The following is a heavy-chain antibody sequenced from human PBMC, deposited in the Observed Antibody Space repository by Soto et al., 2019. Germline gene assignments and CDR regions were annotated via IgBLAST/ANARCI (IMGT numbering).Heavy chain of an antibody. CDR1: GFNFSDHY. D-gene: IGHD6-19*01. V-gene: IGHV3-11*06. Sequence: KPGGSLRLSCAASGFNFSDHYMNWIRQAPGKGLEWVSYISGSSRYTNFADSVKGRFTISRDNAKNSLYLQMNSLRAEDTAVYYCARHTSGWHYYDYWGQGTPVTVS. CDR3: ARHTSGWHYYDY. J-gene: IGHJ4*02. CDR2: ISGSSRYT.